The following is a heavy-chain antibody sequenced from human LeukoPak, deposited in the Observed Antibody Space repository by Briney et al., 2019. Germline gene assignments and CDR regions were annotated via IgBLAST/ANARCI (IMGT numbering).Heavy chain of an antibody. CDR3: ARIPHDGGLSMVRGKTVYYFYYYMDV. V-gene: IGHV1-2*02. CDR2: ISPNTGGT. CDR1: GYTFTGHY. J-gene: IGHJ6*03. Sequence: ASVKVSCKASGYTFTGHYMHWVRQAPGQGLEWMGWISPNTGGTNYAQKFQGGVTMTRDTSINTAYMDLNTLRSDDTAFYYCARIPHDGGLSMVRGKTVYYFYYYMDVWGQGTTVTVSS. D-gene: IGHD3-10*01.